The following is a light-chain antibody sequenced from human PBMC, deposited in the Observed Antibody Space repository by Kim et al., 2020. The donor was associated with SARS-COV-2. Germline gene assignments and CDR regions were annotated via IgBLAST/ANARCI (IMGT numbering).Light chain of an antibody. J-gene: IGLJ3*02. CDR1: NIGSKN. CDR2: RDS. Sequence: VALGPTARITCGGNNIGSKNVRWYQQKPGQAPVLVIYRDSNRPSGIPERFSGSNSGNTATLTISRAQAGDEADYYCQVWDSSTGVFGGGTKLTVL. V-gene: IGLV3-9*01. CDR3: QVWDSSTGV.